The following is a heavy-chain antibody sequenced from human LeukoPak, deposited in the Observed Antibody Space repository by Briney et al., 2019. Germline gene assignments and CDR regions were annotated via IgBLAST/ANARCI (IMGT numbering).Heavy chain of an antibody. CDR1: GGSISSYY. CDR2: IYTSGST. J-gene: IGHJ6*03. CDR3: ARERSGYDSHLYYYYYMDV. Sequence: SETLSLTCTVSGGSISSYYWSWIRQPAGKGLEWIGRIYTSGSTNYNPSLKSRVTMSVDTSKNQFSLKPSSVTAADTAVYYCARERSGYDSHLYYYYYMDVWGKGTTVTVSS. V-gene: IGHV4-4*07. D-gene: IGHD5-12*01.